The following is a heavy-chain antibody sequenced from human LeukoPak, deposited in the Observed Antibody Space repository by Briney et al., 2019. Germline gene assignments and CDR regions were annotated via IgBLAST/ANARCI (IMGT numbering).Heavy chain of an antibody. J-gene: IGHJ4*02. CDR2: ISTSSSYI. D-gene: IGHD6-13*01. CDR1: GFTLSSHS. V-gene: IGHV3-21*01. Sequence: PGGSLILSCAASGFTLSSHSMNWVRQAPGKGLEWVSSISTSSSYIYSADSVKGRFTISRDNAKNSLYLQMNSLRAEDTAVYYCARDPKYSSSWYIHDYWGQGTLVTVSS. CDR3: ARDPKYSSSWYIHDY.